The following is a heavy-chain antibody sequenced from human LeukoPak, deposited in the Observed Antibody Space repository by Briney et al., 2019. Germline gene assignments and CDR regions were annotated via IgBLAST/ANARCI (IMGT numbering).Heavy chain of an antibody. CDR2: IYYSGST. Sequence: PSETLSLTCTVSGGSISSYYWSWIRQPPGKGLEWIGYIYYSGSTSYNASLKSRVTISVDTSKNQFSLRLSSVTAADTAVYYCAREDIATAAIDYWGQGTLVTVSS. CDR3: AREDIATAAIDY. J-gene: IGHJ4*02. V-gene: IGHV4-59*01. CDR1: GGSISSYY. D-gene: IGHD6-13*01.